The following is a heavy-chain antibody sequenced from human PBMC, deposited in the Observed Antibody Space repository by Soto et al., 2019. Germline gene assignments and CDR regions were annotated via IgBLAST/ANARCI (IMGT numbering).Heavy chain of an antibody. D-gene: IGHD2-15*01. CDR3: ARGPVSGGSWWWFDP. CDR1: GFTFSSYG. Sequence: GGSLILSCAASGFTFSSYGMHWVRQAPGKGLEWVAVISYDGSNKYYADSVKGRFTISRENAKNSLYLQMNSLRAGDTAVYYCARGPVSGGSWWWFDPWGQGTLVTVSS. V-gene: IGHV3-30*03. J-gene: IGHJ5*02. CDR2: ISYDGSNK.